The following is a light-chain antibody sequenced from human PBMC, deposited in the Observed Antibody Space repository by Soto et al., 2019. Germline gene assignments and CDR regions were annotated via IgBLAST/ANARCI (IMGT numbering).Light chain of an antibody. V-gene: IGKV1-5*01. CDR1: HSISGW. J-gene: IGKJ4*01. CDR3: QHYDTYSLA. CDR2: DAS. Sequence: DIQMTQSPSTLSASVGDRVTITCRDSHSISGWLAWYQQKPGKAPKLLIYDASSLVSGVPSRFSGSESGTEFTLTISSLQPDDFVTYYCQHYDTYSLAFGGGTKVDIK.